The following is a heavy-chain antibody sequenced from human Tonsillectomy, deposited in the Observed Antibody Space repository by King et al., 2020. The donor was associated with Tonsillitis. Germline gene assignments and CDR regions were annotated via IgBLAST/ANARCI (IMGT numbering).Heavy chain of an antibody. Sequence: LQLQESGPGVVKPSETLSLTCTVSGVSISSSDQYWAWIRQPPGKGLEWIWYMYYSGTIFYNPSLKSRITISGGPSENRFSLKLSSVTAADTAVYFCARSVSGSFDYWGQGALVTVSS. CDR2: MYYSGTI. CDR3: ARSVSGSFDY. CDR1: GVSISSSDQY. J-gene: IGHJ4*02. V-gene: IGHV4-39*01. D-gene: IGHD1-26*01.